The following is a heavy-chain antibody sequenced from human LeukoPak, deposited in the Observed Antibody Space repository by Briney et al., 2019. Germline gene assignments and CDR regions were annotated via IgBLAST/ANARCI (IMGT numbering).Heavy chain of an antibody. CDR1: GGSFSGYY. D-gene: IGHD3-22*01. J-gene: IGHJ6*02. V-gene: IGHV4-34*01. CDR3: ARATYYYDSSGYYYPIYYYYGMDV. Sequence: PSETLSLTCAVYGGSFSGYYWSWIRQPPGKGLEWIGEINHSGSTNYNPSLKSRVTISVDTSKNQFSLKLSSVTAADTAVYYCARATYYYDSSGYYYPIYYYYGMDVWGQGTTVTVSS. CDR2: INHSGST.